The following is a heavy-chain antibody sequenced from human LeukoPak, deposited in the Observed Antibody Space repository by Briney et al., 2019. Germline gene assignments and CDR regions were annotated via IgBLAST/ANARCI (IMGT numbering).Heavy chain of an antibody. CDR1: GYSISSGYY. CDR3: ARGSSGSYYSYFDY. CDR2: IYHSGST. Sequence: SETLSLTCTVSGYSISSGYYWGWIRQPPGKGLEWIGSIYHSGSTYYNPSLKSRVTISVDTSKNQFSLKLSSVTAADTAVYYCARGSSGSYYSYFDYWGQGTLVTVSS. D-gene: IGHD3-10*01. J-gene: IGHJ4*02. V-gene: IGHV4-38-2*02.